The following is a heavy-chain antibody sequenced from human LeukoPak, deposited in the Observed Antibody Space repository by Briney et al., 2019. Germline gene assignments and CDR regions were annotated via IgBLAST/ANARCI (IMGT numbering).Heavy chain of an antibody. J-gene: IGHJ4*02. CDR3: ARDLWQQLPDY. CDR2: IIPILGIA. CDR1: GGTFSSYT. D-gene: IGHD6-13*01. Sequence: SVKVSCKASGGTFSSYTISWVRQTPGQGLEWMGRIIPILGIANYAQKFQGRVTITADKSTSTAYMELSSLRSEDTAVYYCARDLWQQLPDYWGQGTLVTVSS. V-gene: IGHV1-69*04.